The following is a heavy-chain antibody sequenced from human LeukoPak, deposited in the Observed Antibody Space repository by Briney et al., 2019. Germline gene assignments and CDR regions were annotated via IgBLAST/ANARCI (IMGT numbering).Heavy chain of an antibody. CDR1: GYTFSHNH. D-gene: IGHD2-21*01. CDR2: ISPDNGAT. CDR3: ARELRRNAFDV. V-gene: IGHV1-2*02. Sequence: ASVKVSCKASGYTFSHNHMYWIRQAPGQGLECMGWISPDNGATNYAQKFQGRITMTGDTSISTGYMELSSLTSDDTAIYFCARELRRNAFDVWGQGTLVTVSS. J-gene: IGHJ3*01.